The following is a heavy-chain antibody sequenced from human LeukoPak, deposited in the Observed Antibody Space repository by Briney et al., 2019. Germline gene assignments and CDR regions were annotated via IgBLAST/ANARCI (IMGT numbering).Heavy chain of an antibody. CDR1: GYTFTSND. J-gene: IGHJ3*02. CDR2: INPNSGGT. V-gene: IGHV1-2*02. CDR3: ARGRFNYFDSNGHDAFDI. Sequence: GASVKVSCKASGYTFTSNDLNWVRHAPGQGLEWMGWINPNSGGTNYAQKFQGRVTMTRDTSINTAYMELSSLRSDDTAVYYCARGRFNYFDSNGHDAFDIWGQGTMVTVSS. D-gene: IGHD3-22*01.